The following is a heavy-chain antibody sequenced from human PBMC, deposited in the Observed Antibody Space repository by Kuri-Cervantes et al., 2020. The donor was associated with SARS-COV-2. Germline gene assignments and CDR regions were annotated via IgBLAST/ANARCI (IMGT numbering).Heavy chain of an antibody. V-gene: IGHV1-69*05. CDR3: ASGYSSGPHYYYYYMDV. D-gene: IGHD6-19*01. CDR2: IIPIFGTA. J-gene: IGHJ6*03. Sequence: AVKVSCKASGGTVGSYAISWVRQAPGQGLEWMGGIIPIFGTANYAQKSQGRVTITTDDSTSTAYMELSSLGSEDTAVYYCASGYSSGPHYYYYYMDVWGKGTTVTVSS. CDR1: GGTVGSYA.